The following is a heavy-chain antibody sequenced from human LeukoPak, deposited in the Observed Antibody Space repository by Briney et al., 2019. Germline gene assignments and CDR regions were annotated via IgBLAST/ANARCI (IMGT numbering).Heavy chain of an antibody. Sequence: GGSLRLACEASGFTFSSYAIHWVRQAPGNGLGWVAFIRYVERNKYYSDSVKGRFTIYRDNSKNTLYLQMTSLRVEDTATYYCAKVDFDWLDMRASYFDFWGQGTLVPVSS. V-gene: IGHV3-30*02. CDR2: IRYVERNK. J-gene: IGHJ4*02. CDR3: AKVDFDWLDMRASYFDF. CDR1: GFTFSSYA. D-gene: IGHD3-9*01.